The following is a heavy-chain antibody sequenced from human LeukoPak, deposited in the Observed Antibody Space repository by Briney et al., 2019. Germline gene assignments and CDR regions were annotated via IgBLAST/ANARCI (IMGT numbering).Heavy chain of an antibody. CDR3: AKGIRRLVGAIPGSGRDHYMDV. Sequence: GGSLRLSCAASGFTFSSYGIHWVRQAPGEGLEWVAVISYDGSNKYYADSVKGRFTISRDNSKNTLYLQMNSLRAEDTAVYYCAKGIRRLVGAIPGSGRDHYMDVWGKGTTVTVSS. J-gene: IGHJ6*03. D-gene: IGHD1-26*01. CDR1: GFTFSSYG. V-gene: IGHV3-30*18. CDR2: ISYDGSNK.